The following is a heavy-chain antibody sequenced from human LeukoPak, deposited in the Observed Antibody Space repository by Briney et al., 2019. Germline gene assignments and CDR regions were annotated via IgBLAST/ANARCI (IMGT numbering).Heavy chain of an antibody. CDR3: ARGGGSYGTTDY. CDR1: GFSVSNNY. V-gene: IGHV3-53*01. J-gene: IGHJ4*02. CDR2: IYSDGST. Sequence: PGGSLRLPCAASGFSVSNNYMSWVRQAPGKGLEFVSVIYSDGSTYYADSVKGRFTISRDNSKNTLYLQMNSLRAEDTAVYYCARGGGSYGTTDYWGQGTLVTVSS. D-gene: IGHD1-26*01.